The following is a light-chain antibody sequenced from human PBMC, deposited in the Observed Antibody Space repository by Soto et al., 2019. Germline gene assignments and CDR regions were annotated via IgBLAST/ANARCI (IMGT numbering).Light chain of an antibody. CDR3: QQYITYST. V-gene: IGKV1-5*01. CDR1: QSLRGW. J-gene: IGKJ5*01. CDR2: DAS. Sequence: DIQMTQSPSTLSASVGDRVTIAFRASQSLRGWLAWYQQRPGKAPKALIYDASTLASGVPSRFNGSGSGTEFTLTISSLQPDDFAPYYCQQYITYSTFGQGTRLEIK.